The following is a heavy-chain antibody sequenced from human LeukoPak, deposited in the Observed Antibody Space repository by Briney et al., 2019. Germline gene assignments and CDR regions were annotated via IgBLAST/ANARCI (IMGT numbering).Heavy chain of an antibody. D-gene: IGHD6-13*01. J-gene: IGHJ5*02. CDR2: ISPYNENT. CDR3: ATDVRGSSSWYQWFDP. Sequence: GASVKVSCKASGYTFIRNGISWVRQAPGQGLEWMGWISPYNENTKYLQMLQGRVTMTEDTSTDTAYMELSSLRSEDTAVYYCATDVRGSSSWYQWFDPWGQGTLVTVSS. CDR1: GYTFIRNG. V-gene: IGHV1-18*01.